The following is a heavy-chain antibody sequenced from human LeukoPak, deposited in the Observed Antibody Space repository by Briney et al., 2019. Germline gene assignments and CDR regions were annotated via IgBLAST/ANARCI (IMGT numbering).Heavy chain of an antibody. D-gene: IGHD3-10*01. J-gene: IGHJ3*02. CDR3: AKAALYGSGSYYTAFDI. CDR2: LTESGGRT. CDR1: GFTFNSYA. V-gene: IGHV3-23*01. Sequence: GGSLRLSCAASGFTFNSYAMSWVRQAPGKGLEWVSTLTESGGRTYSADSVNGRFTISRDNSKNTLYLQMNSLRAEDTAVYYCAKAALYGSGSYYTAFDIWGQGTMVTVSS.